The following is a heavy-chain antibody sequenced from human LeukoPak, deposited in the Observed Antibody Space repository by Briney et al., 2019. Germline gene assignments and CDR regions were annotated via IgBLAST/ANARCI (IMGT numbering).Heavy chain of an antibody. Sequence: GGSLRLSCAASGFTFNIYSMNWVRQAPGKGLEWVSSISGTSNYIYYADSVKGRFTISRDNAKNSLYLHMNSLRAEDTAVYYCAKEPKPRPTVGYFQHWGQGTLVTVSS. V-gene: IGHV3-21*01. CDR2: ISGTSNYI. CDR3: AKEPKPRPTVGYFQH. J-gene: IGHJ1*01. D-gene: IGHD1-14*01. CDR1: GFTFNIYS.